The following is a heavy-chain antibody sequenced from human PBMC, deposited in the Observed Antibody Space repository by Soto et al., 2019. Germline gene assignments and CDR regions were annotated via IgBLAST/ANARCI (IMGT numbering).Heavy chain of an antibody. D-gene: IGHD1-26*01. Sequence: EVQLLESGGGLAQPGGSLRLSCAASGFTVSNYAMSWVRQAPGKGLEWVSGISGCGGSTYDADNVKGRFTIARDKSKNTLYQQMNSMGAENPAVYYCAKDPYGGSYSRVDYWGRGTLVPVSS. CDR3: AKDPYGGSYSRVDY. V-gene: IGHV3-23*01. J-gene: IGHJ4*02. CDR1: GFTVSNYA. CDR2: ISGCGGST.